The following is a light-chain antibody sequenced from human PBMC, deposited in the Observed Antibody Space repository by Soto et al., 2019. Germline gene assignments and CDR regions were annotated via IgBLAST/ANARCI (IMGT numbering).Light chain of an antibody. CDR2: NVN. J-gene: IGLJ1*01. CDR3: SSYTSSSTLV. V-gene: IGLV2-14*03. CDR1: SSDVGGYNY. Sequence: QSVLTQPASVSGSPRQSITISCTGTSSDVGGYNYVSWYQQHPGKAPKLMIYNVNNRPSGVSNRFSGSKSGNTASLTISGLQAEDEADYYCSSYTSSSTLVFGAGTKVTVL.